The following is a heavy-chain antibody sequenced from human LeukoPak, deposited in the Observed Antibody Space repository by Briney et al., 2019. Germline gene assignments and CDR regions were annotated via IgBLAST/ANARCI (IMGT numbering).Heavy chain of an antibody. D-gene: IGHD2-21*02. CDR3: ARQGPVTAIPS. Sequence: GGSLRLSCAASGFTFSSYDMHWVRQAPGKGLEWVAVISYDGSNKYYADSVKGRFTISRDNSKNTLYLQMNSLRAEDTAVYYCARQGPVTAIPSWGQGTLVTVSS. CDR1: GFTFSSYD. J-gene: IGHJ5*02. CDR2: ISYDGSNK. V-gene: IGHV3-30-3*01.